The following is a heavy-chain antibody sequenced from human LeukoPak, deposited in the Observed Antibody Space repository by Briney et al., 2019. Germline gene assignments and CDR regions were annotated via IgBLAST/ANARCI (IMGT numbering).Heavy chain of an antibody. J-gene: IGHJ4*02. Sequence: SETLSLTCAVYGGSFSGYYWSWIRQPPGKGLEWIGEINHSGSTNYSPSLKSRVTISVDTSKNQFSLKLSSVTAADTAVYYCARGQGDYGDYEGGGDYWGQGTLVTVSS. CDR1: GGSFSGYY. D-gene: IGHD4-17*01. V-gene: IGHV4-34*01. CDR3: ARGQGDYGDYEGGGDY. CDR2: INHSGST.